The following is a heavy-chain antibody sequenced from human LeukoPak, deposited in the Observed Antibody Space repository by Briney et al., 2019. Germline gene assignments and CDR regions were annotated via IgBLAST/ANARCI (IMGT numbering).Heavy chain of an antibody. Sequence: PSETLSLTCAVYGGTFSGYYWSWIRQPPGKRLEWVGESNDSGGTNYNPSLKSRVTISADKSKNQVTLKMTSVAAADTAVYYCARLSVIVGAALEYYYYYMDVWGQGTTVTVSS. V-gene: IGHV4-34*01. D-gene: IGHD1-26*01. CDR2: SNDSGGT. CDR3: ARLSVIVGAALEYYYYYMDV. J-gene: IGHJ6*03. CDR1: GGTFSGYY.